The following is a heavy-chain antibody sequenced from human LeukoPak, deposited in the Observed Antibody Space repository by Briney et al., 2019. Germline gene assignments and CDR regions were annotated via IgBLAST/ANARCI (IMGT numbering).Heavy chain of an antibody. Sequence: GRSLRLSCSSSGFPFNEYIMHWVRQTPDKGLEWVSLLWYDGSKTYSADSVKGRFTISRDNSKNSLYLQMNSLRAEDTAVYYCAKDEKAWGYFDYWGQGTPVTVSS. CDR1: GFPFNEYI. J-gene: IGHJ4*02. CDR3: AKDEKAWGYFDY. V-gene: IGHV3-33*03. CDR2: LWYDGSKT. D-gene: IGHD3-16*01.